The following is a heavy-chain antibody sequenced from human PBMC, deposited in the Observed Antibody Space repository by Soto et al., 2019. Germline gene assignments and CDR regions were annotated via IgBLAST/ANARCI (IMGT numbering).Heavy chain of an antibody. D-gene: IGHD6-19*01. CDR3: ARHTKGSSGWCQYYYYGMDV. V-gene: IGHV5-51*01. Sequence: LKISCKGSGYSFTSYWIGWVRQMPGKGLEWMGIIYPGDSDTRYSPSFQGQVTISADKSISTAYLQWSSLKASDTAMYYCARHTKGSSGWCQYYYYGMDVWGQGTTVTVSS. J-gene: IGHJ6*02. CDR1: GYSFTSYW. CDR2: IYPGDSDT.